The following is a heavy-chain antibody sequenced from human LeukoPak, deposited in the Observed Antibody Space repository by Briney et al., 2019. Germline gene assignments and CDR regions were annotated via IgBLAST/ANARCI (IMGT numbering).Heavy chain of an antibody. CDR3: AKGGYDYVEVAYFDF. CDR2: IIASSGAT. J-gene: IGHJ4*02. CDR1: GFSFSDYA. Sequence: GGSLRLSCVASGFSFSDYAMNWVRQAPGKGLEWVSIIIASSGATFYADSVKGRFTISRDNSKNTLYLQMNSLSVEDTAVYYCAKGGYDYVEVAYFDFWGQGALVTVSS. V-gene: IGHV3-23*01. D-gene: IGHD5-12*01.